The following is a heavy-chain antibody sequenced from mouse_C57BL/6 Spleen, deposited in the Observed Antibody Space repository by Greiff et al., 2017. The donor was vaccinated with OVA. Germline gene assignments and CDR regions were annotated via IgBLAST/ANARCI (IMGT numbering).Heavy chain of an antibody. Sequence: DVHLVESGGGLVKPGGSLKLSCAASGFTFSDYGMHWVRQAPEKGLEWVAYISSGSSTIYYADTVKGRFTISRDNAKNTLFLQMTSLRSEDTAMYYCARSPHYYGSSPYFDYWGQGTTLTVSS. CDR2: ISSGSSTI. J-gene: IGHJ2*01. V-gene: IGHV5-17*01. CDR3: ARSPHYYGSSPYFDY. D-gene: IGHD1-1*01. CDR1: GFTFSDYG.